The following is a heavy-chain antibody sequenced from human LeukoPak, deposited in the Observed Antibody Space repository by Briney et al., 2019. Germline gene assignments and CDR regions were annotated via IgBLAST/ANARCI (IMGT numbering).Heavy chain of an antibody. J-gene: IGHJ5*02. CDR3: ARERMETLPNCFDP. CDR1: GDTFSNYA. CDR2: IIPLFDTA. V-gene: IGHV1-69*06. D-gene: IGHD1-1*01. Sequence: SVKVSCKASGDTFSNYAISWVRQAPGQGLEWMGRIIPLFDTADYAQKFQGRVTITADKSTSTVHMQLSSLRSEGTAIYYCARERMETLPNCFDPWGQGTLVTVSS.